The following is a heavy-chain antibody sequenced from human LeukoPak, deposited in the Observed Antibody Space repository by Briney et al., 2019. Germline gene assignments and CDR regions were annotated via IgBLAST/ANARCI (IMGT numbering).Heavy chain of an antibody. CDR3: ARGRRDFDY. CDR1: GFTVSSNY. V-gene: IGHV3-53*01. CDR2: IYSGGTI. J-gene: IGHJ4*02. Sequence: GGSLRLSCAASGFTVSSNYMSWVRQAPGKGLEWVSIIYSGGTIHYADSVKGRFTISRDNSKNTLYLQMNSLRAEDTAVYYCARGRRDFDYWGQGTLVTVSS.